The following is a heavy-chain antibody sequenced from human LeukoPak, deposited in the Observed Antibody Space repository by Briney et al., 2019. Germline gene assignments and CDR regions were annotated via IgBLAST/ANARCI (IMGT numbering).Heavy chain of an antibody. V-gene: IGHV1-69*04. CDR2: IIPILGIA. CDR1: GGTFSSYA. J-gene: IGHJ6*02. Sequence: SVKVACKVSGGTFSSYAISWVRQAPGQGLEWMGRIIPILGIANYAQKFQGRVTITADKSTRTAYMELSSLRSEDTAVYYCARARVVIINPQYGMDVWGQGTTVTVSS. D-gene: IGHD3-3*01. CDR3: ARARVVIINPQYGMDV.